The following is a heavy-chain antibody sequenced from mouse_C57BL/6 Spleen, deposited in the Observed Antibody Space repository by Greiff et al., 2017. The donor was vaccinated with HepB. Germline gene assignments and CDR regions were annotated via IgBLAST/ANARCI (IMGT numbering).Heavy chain of an antibody. D-gene: IGHD1-1*01. CDR3: ARQGGSSYPGYFDY. Sequence: VKLQESGPGLVAPSQSLSITCTVSGFSLTSYGVHWVRQPPGKGLEWLVVIWSDGSTTYNSALKSRLSISKDNSKSQVFLKTNSRQTDDTAMYYCARQGGSSYPGYFDYWGQGTTLTVSS. V-gene: IGHV2-6-1*01. CDR2: IWSDGST. J-gene: IGHJ2*01. CDR1: GFSLTSYG.